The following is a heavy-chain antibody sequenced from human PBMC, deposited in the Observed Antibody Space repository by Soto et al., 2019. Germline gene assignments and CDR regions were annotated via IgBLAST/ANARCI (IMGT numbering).Heavy chain of an antibody. V-gene: IGHV3-11*01. J-gene: IGHJ4*02. CDR1: GFTFSDHY. Sequence: QVQLVESGGGLVKPGGSLRLSCAASGFTFSDHYTTWIRQAPGKGLEWLSYISSSGTTIYYAESVRGRFTISRDNAKNSLYLQMNSLRVEDSAVYYCARVGDMAYKDWGQGTLVTVSP. CDR3: ARVGDMAYKD. CDR2: ISSSGTTI. D-gene: IGHD3-3*01.